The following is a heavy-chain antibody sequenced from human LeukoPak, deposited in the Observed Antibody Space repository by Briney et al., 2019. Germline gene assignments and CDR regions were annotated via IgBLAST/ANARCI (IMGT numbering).Heavy chain of an antibody. J-gene: IGHJ5*02. V-gene: IGHV1-69*13. D-gene: IGHD2-15*01. Sequence: SVKVSCKASGGTFSSYAISWVRQAPGQGLEWMGGIIPIFGAANYAQKFQGRVTITADESTSTAYMELSSLRSEDTAVYYCARDFVDGYCSGGSCHNWFDPWGQGTLVTVSS. CDR3: ARDFVDGYCSGGSCHNWFDP. CDR2: IIPIFGAA. CDR1: GGTFSSYA.